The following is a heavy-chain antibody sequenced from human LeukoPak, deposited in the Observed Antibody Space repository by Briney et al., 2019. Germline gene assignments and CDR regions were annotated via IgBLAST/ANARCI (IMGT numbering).Heavy chain of an antibody. J-gene: IGHJ4*02. CDR2: IYTSGST. D-gene: IGHD6-19*01. CDR3: ARVIPGYSSGWSFDY. Sequence: SETLSLTCTVSGGSISSYYWSWIRQPAGKGLEWIGRIYTSGSTNYNPSLKSRVTMSVDTSKNQFSLKLSSVTAADTAVYYCARVIPGYSSGWSFDYWGQGTLVTVSS. V-gene: IGHV4-4*07. CDR1: GGSISSYY.